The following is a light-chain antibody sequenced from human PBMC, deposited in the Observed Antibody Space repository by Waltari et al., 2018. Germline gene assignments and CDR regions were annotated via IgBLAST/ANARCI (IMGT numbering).Light chain of an antibody. Sequence: QSALTQPVSVSGSPGESIAISCTGTSSDVVGYDYVFWYQQHPRKVPKLMIYDVSPRPSGVSNRFSGSKSGNTASLTISGLQAEDEADYYCTSFTSSRTYVFGTGTKVTVL. CDR1: SSDVVGYDY. CDR3: TSFTSSRTYV. CDR2: DVS. J-gene: IGLJ1*01. V-gene: IGLV2-14*03.